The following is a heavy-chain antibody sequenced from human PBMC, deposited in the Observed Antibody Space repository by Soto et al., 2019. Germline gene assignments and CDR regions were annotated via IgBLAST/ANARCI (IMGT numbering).Heavy chain of an antibody. CDR2: IYYSGST. J-gene: IGHJ5*02. CDR1: GGSISSYY. V-gene: IGHV4-59*01. CDR3: ARVIWFGELLRFDP. D-gene: IGHD3-10*01. Sequence: SETLSLTCTVSGGSISSYYWSWIRQPPGKGLEWIGYIYYSGSTNYNPSLKSRVTISVDTSKNQFSLKLSSVTAADTAVYYCARVIWFGELLRFDPWGQGTLVTVSS.